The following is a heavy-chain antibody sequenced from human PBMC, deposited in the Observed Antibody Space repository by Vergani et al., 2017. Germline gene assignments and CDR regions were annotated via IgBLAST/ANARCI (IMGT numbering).Heavy chain of an antibody. CDR1: GGTFSSYA. Sequence: QVQLVQSGAEVKKPGSSVKVSCKASGGTFSSYAISWVRQAPGQGLEWMGIINPSGGSTSYAQKFQGRVTMTRDTSTSTVYMELSSLRSEDTAVYYCARGGQLAYCGGDCYGYFDYWGQGTLVTVSS. V-gene: IGHV1-46*01. J-gene: IGHJ4*02. D-gene: IGHD2-21*02. CDR2: INPSGGST. CDR3: ARGGQLAYCGGDCYGYFDY.